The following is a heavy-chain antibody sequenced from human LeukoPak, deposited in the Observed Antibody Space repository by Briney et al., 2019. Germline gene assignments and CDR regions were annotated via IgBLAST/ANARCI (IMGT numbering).Heavy chain of an antibody. J-gene: IGHJ4*02. D-gene: IGHD2-21*01. CDR1: GYTFTGYY. Sequence: ASVKVSCKASGYTFTGYYMHWVRQAPGQGLEWMGWINPNSGGTNYAQKFQGRVTMTRDTSISTAYMELSRLRSDDTAVYYCARRVSWLGNFDYWGQGTLVTVSS. CDR2: INPNSGGT. CDR3: ARRVSWLGNFDY. V-gene: IGHV1-2*02.